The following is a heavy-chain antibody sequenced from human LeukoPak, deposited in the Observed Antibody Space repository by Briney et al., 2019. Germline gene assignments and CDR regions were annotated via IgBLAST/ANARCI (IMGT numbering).Heavy chain of an antibody. D-gene: IGHD6-13*01. CDR3: AKEVAARYYYYMDV. CDR1: GFTFSDYY. V-gene: IGHV3-11*01. Sequence: GGSLRLSCAASGFTFSDYYMSWIRQAPGKGLEWVSYISSSGSTIYYADSVKGRFTISRDNAKNSLYLQVNSLRAEDTAVYYCAKEVAARYYYYMDVWGKGTTLTVSS. CDR2: ISSSGSTI. J-gene: IGHJ6*03.